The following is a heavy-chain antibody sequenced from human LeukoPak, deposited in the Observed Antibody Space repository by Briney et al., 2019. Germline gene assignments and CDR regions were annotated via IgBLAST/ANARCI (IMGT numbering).Heavy chain of an antibody. V-gene: IGHV3-7*03. CDR3: AKDIRPVNYYDLSFDI. CDR2: IKTDASEK. J-gene: IGHJ3*02. Sequence: HPGGSLRLSCETSGFIFSNCWMTWVRQAPGKGLEWVANIKTDASEKYYADSVKGRFTISRDNAKMSLYLQMNSLRAEDTALYYCAKDIRPVNYYDLSFDIWGQGTMVTVSS. D-gene: IGHD3-22*01. CDR1: GFIFSNCW.